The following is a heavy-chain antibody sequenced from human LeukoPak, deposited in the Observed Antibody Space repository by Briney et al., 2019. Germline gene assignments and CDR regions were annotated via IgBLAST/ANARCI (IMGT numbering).Heavy chain of an antibody. CDR1: GFTFSSYG. V-gene: IGHV3-30*18. Sequence: PGGSLRLSCAASGFTFSSYGMHWVRQAPGKGLEWVAVISYDGSNKYYADSVKGRFTISRDNSKNTLYLQMNSLRAEDTAVCYCAKSRVVRGVIMVPAFDYWGQGTLVTVSS. CDR3: AKSRVVRGVIMVPAFDY. J-gene: IGHJ4*02. CDR2: ISYDGSNK. D-gene: IGHD3-10*01.